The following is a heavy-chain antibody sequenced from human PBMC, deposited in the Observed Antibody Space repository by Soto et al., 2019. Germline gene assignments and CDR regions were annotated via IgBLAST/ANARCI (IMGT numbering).Heavy chain of an antibody. D-gene: IGHD2-15*01. CDR1: GGSFSGYY. J-gene: IGHJ1*01. V-gene: IGHV4-34*01. CDR2: MNHSGST. Sequence: QVQLQQWGAGLLKPSETLSVTCAVYGGSFSGYYWRWIRQPPGQGLEWIGEMNHSGSTNYNPSLETPVTLSVEAATNQFSLKLSSVNAAYTAVYYCARGEIVVVVAATSSGYFQHWGQGTLVTVSS. CDR3: ARGEIVVVVAATSSGYFQH.